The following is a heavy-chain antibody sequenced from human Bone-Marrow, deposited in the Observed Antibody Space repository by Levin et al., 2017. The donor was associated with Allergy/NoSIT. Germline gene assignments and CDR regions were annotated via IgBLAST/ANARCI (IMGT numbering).Heavy chain of an antibody. J-gene: IGHJ5*02. V-gene: IGHV3-49*03. Sequence: GESLKISCTTSGFPFGDYAMSWFRQAPGEAPEWLGYIKSRRTGGSTKYAESLQGRFSISRDDSMGTAYLQLTSLKVEDTGVYYCALGGAAAAWGQGTQVTVSS. CDR3: ALGGAAAA. CDR2: IKSRRTGGST. D-gene: IGHD6-13*01. CDR1: GFPFGDYA.